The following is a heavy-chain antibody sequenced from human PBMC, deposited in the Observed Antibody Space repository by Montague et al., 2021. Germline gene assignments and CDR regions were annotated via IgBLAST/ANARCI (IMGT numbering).Heavy chain of an antibody. J-gene: IGHJ4*02. CDR1: GDSTSFYY. CDR3: ARKGTNCDY. CDR2: VYYTGTT. V-gene: IGHV4-59*01. D-gene: IGHD2-8*01. Sequence: SETLSLTCTVSGDSTSFYYWSWIRQPPGKGLEWIGYVYYTGTTNYNPSLKSRVTISVDTSRNQFFLNVNSVTAADTAVYYCARKGTNCDYWGQGTLVTVSS.